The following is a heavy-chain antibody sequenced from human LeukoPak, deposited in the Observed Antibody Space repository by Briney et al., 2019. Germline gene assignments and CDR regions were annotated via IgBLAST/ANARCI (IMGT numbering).Heavy chain of an antibody. CDR2: IYHSGST. V-gene: IGHV4-4*02. CDR3: AGGRDYIWDQDY. J-gene: IGHJ4*02. Sequence: SETLSLTCAVSGGSISSNTWWSWVRQPPGQGLEWIGEIYHSGSTKYNPSLKSRVSMSVDKSKNQFFLNLSSVTAADTAVYYCAGGRDYIWDQDYWGQGTLVTVSS. D-gene: IGHD3-16*01. CDR1: GGSISSNTW.